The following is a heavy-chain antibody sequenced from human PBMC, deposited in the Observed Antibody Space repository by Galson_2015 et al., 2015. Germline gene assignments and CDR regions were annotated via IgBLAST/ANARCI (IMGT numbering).Heavy chain of an antibody. CDR3: ARGRATVTLSSLGY. CDR2: IWYDGSNK. D-gene: IGHD4-17*01. CDR1: GFTFSSYG. Sequence: SLRLSCAASGFTFSSYGMHWVRQTPGKGLEWVAVIWYDGSNKYYADSVKGRFTISRDNSKNTLYLQMNSLRAEDTAVYYCARGRATVTLSSLGYWGQGTLVTVSS. J-gene: IGHJ4*02. V-gene: IGHV3-33*01.